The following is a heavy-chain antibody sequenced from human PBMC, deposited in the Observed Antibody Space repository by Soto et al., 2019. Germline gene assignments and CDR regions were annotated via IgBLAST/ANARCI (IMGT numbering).Heavy chain of an antibody. CDR2: IYPGDSDT. V-gene: IGHV5-51*01. Sequence: GESLKISCKGSGSSFTNYWIAWVRQMPGKGLEWMGIIYPGDSDTRYNPSFQGQVTISADKSISTAYVQWSSLKASDTGMYFCARHITTGNKDSYYGMALWGQGTTVNVTS. CDR3: ARHITTGNKDSYYGMAL. D-gene: IGHD1-1*01. CDR1: GSSFTNYW. J-gene: IGHJ6*02.